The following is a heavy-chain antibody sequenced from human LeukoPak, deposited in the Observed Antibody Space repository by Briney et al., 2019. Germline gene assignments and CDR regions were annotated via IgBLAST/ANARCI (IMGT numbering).Heavy chain of an antibody. CDR1: GFTFIGYA. J-gene: IGHJ4*02. Sequence: QPGRSLRLSCAASGFTFIGYAMHWVRQAPGKGLEWVGVISSDGTKKYYADSVKGRFTISRDNSKNTLYLQMNSLRAEDTAVYYCAKAPSWYFDYWGQGTLVTVSS. CDR3: AKAPSWYFDY. CDR2: ISSDGTKK. D-gene: IGHD2-15*01. V-gene: IGHV3-30-3*01.